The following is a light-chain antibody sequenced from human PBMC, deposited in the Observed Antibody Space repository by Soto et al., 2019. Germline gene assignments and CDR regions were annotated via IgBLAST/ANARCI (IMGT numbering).Light chain of an antibody. CDR2: GAS. V-gene: IGKV3-20*01. Sequence: EIVFTQSPSTLSLSPGERATLSCRASQSVSSYLAWYQQKPGQAPRLLVFGASRRATGIPDRFIGSGSGTDFTLTISRLEPEDFAVFYCQQYGGSPWTFGQGTKVDIK. CDR3: QQYGGSPWT. CDR1: QSVSSY. J-gene: IGKJ1*01.